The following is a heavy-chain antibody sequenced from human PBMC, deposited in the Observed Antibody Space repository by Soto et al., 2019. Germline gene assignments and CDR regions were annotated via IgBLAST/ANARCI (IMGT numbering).Heavy chain of an antibody. V-gene: IGHV4-4*02. J-gene: IGHJ4*02. D-gene: IGHD6-13*01. CDR2: IYHSGST. CDR3: AREGLGSSSWYYFDY. Sequence: SETLSLTCAVSGGSISSSNWWSWVRQPPGKGLEWIGEIYHSGSTNYNPSLKSRVTISVDRSKNQFSLKLSSVTAADTAVYYCAREGLGSSSWYYFDYWGQGTLVPVS. CDR1: GGSISSSNW.